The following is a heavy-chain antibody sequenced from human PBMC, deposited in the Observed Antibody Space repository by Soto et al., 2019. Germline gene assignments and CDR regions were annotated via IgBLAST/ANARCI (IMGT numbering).Heavy chain of an antibody. J-gene: IGHJ1*01. V-gene: IGHV4-31*03. D-gene: IGHD5-18*01. Sequence: SDTRSLTCPVSGGSISSGGYYWSWIRQHPGKGLEWIGYIYYSGSTYYNPSLKSRVTISVDTSKNQFSLKLSSVTAADTAVYYCARYNSYGLDRHFQHWGQGTLVTVSS. CDR3: ARYNSYGLDRHFQH. CDR1: GGSISSGGYY. CDR2: IYYSGST.